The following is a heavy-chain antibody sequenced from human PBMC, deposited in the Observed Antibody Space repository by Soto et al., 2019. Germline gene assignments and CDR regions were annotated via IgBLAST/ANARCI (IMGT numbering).Heavy chain of an antibody. V-gene: IGHV3-13*01. CDR3: ARGGPNWDYYFYGMDV. Sequence: GGSLRLSCAASGFTFNNNDMLWVRQAPGKGLEWVSTFGSAGDIYYSDSVTGRFTISRDNARNSLYLQMNSLRAADTAVYYCARGGPNWDYYFYGMDVWGQGTTVTVSS. CDR2: FGSAGDI. CDR1: GFTFNNND. D-gene: IGHD3-16*01. J-gene: IGHJ6*02.